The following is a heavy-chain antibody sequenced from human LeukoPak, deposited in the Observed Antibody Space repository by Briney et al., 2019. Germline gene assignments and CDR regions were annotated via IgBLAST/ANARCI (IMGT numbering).Heavy chain of an antibody. CDR1: GFTFSSYG. J-gene: IGHJ4*02. Sequence: EGSLRLSCAASGFTFSSYGMHWVRQAPGKGLEWVAFTRHDGSNKYYADSVKGRFTISRDNSKNTLYLQMNSLRSEDAAVYYCAKDKSSGWSFDYWGQGTLVTVSS. D-gene: IGHD6-19*01. CDR3: AKDKSSGWSFDY. CDR2: TRHDGSNK. V-gene: IGHV3-30*02.